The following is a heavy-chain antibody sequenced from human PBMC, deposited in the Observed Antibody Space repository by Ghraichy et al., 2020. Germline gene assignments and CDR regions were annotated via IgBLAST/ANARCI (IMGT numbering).Heavy chain of an antibody. V-gene: IGHV4-4*07. CDR2: IYTSGST. Sequence: SETLSLTCTVSGGSISSYYWSWIRQPAGKGLEWIGRIYTSGSTNYNPSLKSRVTMSVDTSKNQFSLKLSSVTAADTAVYYCASDSSSTSWRHRYFDLWGRGTLVTVSS. D-gene: IGHD2-2*01. CDR1: GGSISSYY. J-gene: IGHJ2*01. CDR3: ASDSSSTSWRHRYFDL.